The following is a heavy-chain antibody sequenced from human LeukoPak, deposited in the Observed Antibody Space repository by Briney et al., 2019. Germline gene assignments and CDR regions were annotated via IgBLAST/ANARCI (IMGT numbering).Heavy chain of an antibody. V-gene: IGHV4-59*01. CDR3: ARGGDILTGYYNQYYFDY. Sequence: LRLSCAASGFTFSSYEMNWIRQPPGKGLEWIGYIYYSGSTNYNPSLKSRVTISVDTSKNQFSLKLSSVTAADTAVYYCARGGDILTGYYNQYYFDYWGQGTLVTVSS. CDR2: IYYSGST. D-gene: IGHD3-9*01. J-gene: IGHJ4*02. CDR1: GFTFSSYE.